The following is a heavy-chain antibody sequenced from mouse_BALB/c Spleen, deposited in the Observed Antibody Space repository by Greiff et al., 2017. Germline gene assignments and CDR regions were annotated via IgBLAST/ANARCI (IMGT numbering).Heavy chain of an antibody. V-gene: IGHV14-3*02. CDR3: ARSSKLGRDYFDY. CDR1: GFNIKDTY. D-gene: IGHD4-1*01. CDR2: IDPANGNT. J-gene: IGHJ2*01. Sequence: VQLKESGAELVKPGASVKLSCTASGFNIKDTYMHWVKQRPEQGLEWIGRIDPANGNTKYDPKFQGKATITADTSSNTAYLQLSSLTSEDTAVYYCARSSKLGRDYFDYWGQGTTLTVSS.